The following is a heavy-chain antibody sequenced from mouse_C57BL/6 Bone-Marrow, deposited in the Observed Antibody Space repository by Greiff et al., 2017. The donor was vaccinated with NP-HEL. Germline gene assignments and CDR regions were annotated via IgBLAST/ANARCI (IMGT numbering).Heavy chain of an antibody. CDR1: GFNIKDDY. CDR2: IDPENGDT. V-gene: IGHV14-4*01. Sequence: VHVKQSGAELVRPGASVKLSCTASGFNIKDDYMHWVKQRPEQGLEWIGWIDPENGDTEYASKFQGKATITADTSSNTAYLQLSSLTSEDTAVYYCTTFITTVEAWFAYWGQGTLVTVSA. CDR3: TTFITTVEAWFAY. D-gene: IGHD1-1*01. J-gene: IGHJ3*01.